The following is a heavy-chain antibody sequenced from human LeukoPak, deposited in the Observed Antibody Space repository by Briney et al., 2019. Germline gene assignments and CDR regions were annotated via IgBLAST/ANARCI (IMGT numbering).Heavy chain of an antibody. CDR3: ARLGVRFLEWSLDY. J-gene: IGHJ4*02. V-gene: IGHV4-59*01. CDR2: IYYSGST. CDR1: GGSISSYY. Sequence: SETLSLTCTVSGGSISSYYWSWIQQPPGKGLEWIGYIYYSGSTNYNPSLKSRVTISVDTSKNQFSLKLSSVTAADTAVYYRARLGVRFLEWSLDYWGQGTLVTVSS. D-gene: IGHD3-3*01.